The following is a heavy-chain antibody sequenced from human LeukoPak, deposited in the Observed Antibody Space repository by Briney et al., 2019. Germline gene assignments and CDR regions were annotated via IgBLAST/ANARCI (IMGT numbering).Heavy chain of an antibody. CDR1: GGSISSIRYY. CDR3: ARRVVAARPFDY. J-gene: IGHJ4*02. D-gene: IGHD6-6*01. V-gene: IGHV4-39*01. Sequence: KPSETLSLTWTVSGGSISSIRYYWGWVRQPPGKGLEWIGSIYYSGSTYYNPSLKSRVTISVDTSKNQFSLKLSSVTAADTAVYYCARRVVAARPFDYWGQGTLVTVSS. CDR2: IYYSGST.